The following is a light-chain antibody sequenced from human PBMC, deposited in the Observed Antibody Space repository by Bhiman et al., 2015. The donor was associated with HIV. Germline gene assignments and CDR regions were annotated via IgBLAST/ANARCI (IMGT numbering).Light chain of an antibody. CDR2: QDN. CDR3: QAWDSRTHVV. Sequence: YELTQPPSVSVSPGQTANITCSGDKLGDKYACWYQQRPGQSPVLVIYQDNKRPSRIPERFSGSNSGNTATLTISGTQAMDEADYFCQAWDSRTHVVFGGGTRLTVL. J-gene: IGLJ2*01. CDR1: KLGDKY. V-gene: IGLV3-1*01.